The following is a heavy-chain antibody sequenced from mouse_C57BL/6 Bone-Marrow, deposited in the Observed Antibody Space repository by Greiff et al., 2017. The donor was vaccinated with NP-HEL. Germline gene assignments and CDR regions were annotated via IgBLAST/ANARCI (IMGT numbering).Heavy chain of an antibody. Sequence: EVQLVESEGGLVQPGSSMKLSCTASGFTFSDYYMAWVRQVPEKGLEWVANINYDGSSTYYLDSLKSRFIISRDNAKNILYLQMSSLKSEDTATYYCAREGGSSSYWYFDVWGTGTTVTVSS. J-gene: IGHJ1*03. CDR1: GFTFSDYY. V-gene: IGHV5-16*01. CDR3: AREGGSSSYWYFDV. D-gene: IGHD1-1*01. CDR2: INYDGSST.